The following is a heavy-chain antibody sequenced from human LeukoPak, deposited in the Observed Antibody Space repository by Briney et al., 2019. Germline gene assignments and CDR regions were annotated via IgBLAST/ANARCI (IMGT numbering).Heavy chain of an antibody. V-gene: IGHV3-7*01. D-gene: IGHD5-24*01. CDR1: EFSFETYW. CDR3: ARGETMDV. CDR2: INEDGSVK. Sequence: GGSLRLSCVALEFSFETYWMSWVRQAPGKGPEWVANINEDGSVKHYVGSVRGRFTISRDNADNSLHLQMNSLRPEDMAVYYCARGETMDVWGKGTTVTVSS. J-gene: IGHJ6*03.